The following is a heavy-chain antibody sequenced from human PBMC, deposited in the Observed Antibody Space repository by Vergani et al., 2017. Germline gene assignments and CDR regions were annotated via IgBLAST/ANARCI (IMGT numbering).Heavy chain of an antibody. CDR1: GYTFTSYY. CDR2: SNPSGGST. CDR3: ARGPLYYYDSSGYRHYFDD. J-gene: IGHJ4*02. D-gene: IGHD3-22*01. Sequence: QVQLVQSGAEVKKPGASVKVSCKASGYTFTSYYMHWVRQAPGQGLEWMGISNPSGGSTSYAQKFQGRVTMTRETSTSTVYMELSRLRSEYTAVYYCARGPLYYYDSSGYRHYFDDWGQGTLVTVSS. V-gene: IGHV1-46*03.